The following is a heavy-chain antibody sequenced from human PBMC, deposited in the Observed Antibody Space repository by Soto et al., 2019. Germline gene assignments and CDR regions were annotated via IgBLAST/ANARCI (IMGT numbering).Heavy chain of an antibody. Sequence: QITLEESGHTLVKPTQTLTLTCTFAGFSLNVRAVGVGWIRQPPGKALEWLAFTYWDDDNHYSPSLKNRLTITKDTSKNQVALTMTNTDPADTATYYCAHGSGWLFDYWGQGTQVTVSS. CDR3: AHGSGWLFDY. D-gene: IGHD6-19*01. CDR2: TYWDDDN. CDR1: GFSLNVRAVG. J-gene: IGHJ4*02. V-gene: IGHV2-5*02.